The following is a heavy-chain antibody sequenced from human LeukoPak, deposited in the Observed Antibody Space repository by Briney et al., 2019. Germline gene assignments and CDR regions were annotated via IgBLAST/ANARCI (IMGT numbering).Heavy chain of an antibody. Sequence: PGGSLRLSCAASGFTFSSNAMSWVRQAPGKGLGWVSAISGSGGSTYYAGSVEGRFTIPRDNSKNTVYLQMNSLRAEGTAVYYCAKLRLYGSGSYYSSVDYWGQGTLVTVYS. D-gene: IGHD3-10*01. V-gene: IGHV3-23*01. J-gene: IGHJ4*02. CDR2: ISGSGGST. CDR3: AKLRLYGSGSYYSSVDY. CDR1: GFTFSSNA.